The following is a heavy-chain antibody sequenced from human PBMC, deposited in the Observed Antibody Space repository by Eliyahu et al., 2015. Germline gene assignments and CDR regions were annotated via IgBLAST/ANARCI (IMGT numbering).Heavy chain of an antibody. Sequence: EVQLVESGGGLVQPGRSLXLXCAASGFTFDDYAXXWVRQXPGKGLEWVSGISWNSGSIGYADSVKGRFTISRDNAKNSLYLQMNSLRAEDTALYYCAKDKSLLWFGELHDYYYYYGMDVWGQGTTVTVSS. CDR3: AKDKSLLWFGELHDYYYYYGMDV. D-gene: IGHD3-10*01. CDR2: ISWNSGSI. CDR1: GFTFDDYA. J-gene: IGHJ6*02. V-gene: IGHV3-9*01.